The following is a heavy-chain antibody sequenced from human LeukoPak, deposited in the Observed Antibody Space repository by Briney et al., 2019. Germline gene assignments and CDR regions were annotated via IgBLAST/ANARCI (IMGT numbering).Heavy chain of an antibody. CDR3: ARDPIRYFDWLSPGDAFDI. CDR1: GYTFTSFG. J-gene: IGHJ3*02. D-gene: IGHD3-9*01. V-gene: IGHV1-18*01. Sequence: ASVKVSCKASGYTFTSFGISWVRQAPGQGLEWMGWISGYNGTTNYAQNLQGRVTMTTDTSTSTAYMELRSLRSDDTAVYFCARDPIRYFDWLSPGDAFDIWGQGTMVTVPS. CDR2: ISGYNGTT.